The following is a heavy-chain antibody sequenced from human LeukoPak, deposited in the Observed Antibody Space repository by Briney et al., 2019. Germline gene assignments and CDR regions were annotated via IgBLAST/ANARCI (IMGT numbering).Heavy chain of an antibody. Sequence: SQTLSLTCVISGDSVSSNSAAWNWIRQSPSRGLEWLGRTYYRSRWYNDYAVSVKSRITINPDTSKNHFSLQLNSVTPEDTAVYYCASSRASAGKFYFDYWGQGTLVTVSS. CDR3: ASSRASAGKFYFDY. CDR2: TYYRSRWYN. J-gene: IGHJ4*02. D-gene: IGHD6-13*01. V-gene: IGHV6-1*01. CDR1: GDSVSSNSAA.